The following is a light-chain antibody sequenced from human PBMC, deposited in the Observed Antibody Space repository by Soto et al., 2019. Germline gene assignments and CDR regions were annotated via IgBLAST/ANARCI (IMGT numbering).Light chain of an antibody. CDR3: AEWDDSLNAYV. CDR2: SNN. CDR1: SSNIGSNT. Sequence: QSVLTQPPSASGTPGQRVTISCSGSSSNIGSNTVNWYQQLPGTAPKLLIYSNNQRPSGVPDRFSGSKSGTSASLAISGLQSEEEADYYCAEWDDSLNAYVFGTGTKLTVL. V-gene: IGLV1-44*01. J-gene: IGLJ1*01.